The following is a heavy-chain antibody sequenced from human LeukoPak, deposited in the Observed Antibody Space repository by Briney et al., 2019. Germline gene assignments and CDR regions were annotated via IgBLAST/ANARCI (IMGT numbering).Heavy chain of an antibody. V-gene: IGHV1-2*02. Sequence: GASVKVSCMASGYTFTGYYMHWVRQAPGQGLEWMGWINPNSGGTNYAQKFQGRVTMTRDTSISTAYMELSRLRSDDTAVYYCARGAYYYYYYMDVWGKGTTVTVSS. J-gene: IGHJ6*03. CDR1: GYTFTGYY. CDR3: ARGAYYYYYYMDV. CDR2: INPNSGGT.